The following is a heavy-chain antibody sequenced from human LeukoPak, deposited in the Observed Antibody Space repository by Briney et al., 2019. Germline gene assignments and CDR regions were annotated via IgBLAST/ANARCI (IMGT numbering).Heavy chain of an antibody. J-gene: IGHJ3*02. Sequence: PSETLSLTCAVYGGSFSGYYLSWIRQPPGKGLEWIGEINHSGSTNYNPSLKSRVTISVDTSKNQFSLKLSSVTAADTAVYYCARLVTYKRAFDIWGQGTMVTVSS. V-gene: IGHV4-34*01. CDR3: ARLVTYKRAFDI. CDR2: INHSGST. CDR1: GGSFSGYY. D-gene: IGHD1-14*01.